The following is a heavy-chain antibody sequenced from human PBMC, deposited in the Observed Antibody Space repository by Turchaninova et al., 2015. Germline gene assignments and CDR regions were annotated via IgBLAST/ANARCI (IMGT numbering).Heavy chain of an antibody. CDR2: ISSSGRNT. CDR1: GFSFPTYE. CDR3: AKSGSYYWYFDY. D-gene: IGHD1-26*01. J-gene: IGHJ4*02. V-gene: IGHV3-48*03. Sequence: VQLVESGGGLVQPGGSLRLSCADSGFSFPTYEMNWVSQAPGKGLVWISYISSSGRNTFYADSVKGRFTISRENGKNSLYLQMNSLRAEDTAVYYCAKSGSYYWYFDYWGQGTLVTASS.